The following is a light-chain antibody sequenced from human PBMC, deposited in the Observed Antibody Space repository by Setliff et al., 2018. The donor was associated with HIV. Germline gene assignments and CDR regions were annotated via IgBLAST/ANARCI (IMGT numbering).Light chain of an antibody. CDR2: EVN. V-gene: IGLV2-23*02. J-gene: IGLJ1*01. CDR3: SSYTGDSILNV. CDR1: SSDIGSYNF. Sequence: ALTQPASVSGSPGQSITISCTGASSDIGSYNFVSWYQHYPGRAPRLIIFEVNRRPSEVSARFSGSKSGNTASLTISDLQAEDEADYYCSSYTGDSILNVFGTGTKVTVL.